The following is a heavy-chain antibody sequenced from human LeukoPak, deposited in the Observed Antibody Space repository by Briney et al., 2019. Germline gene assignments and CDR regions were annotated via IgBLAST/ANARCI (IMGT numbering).Heavy chain of an antibody. CDR2: ISGSGGST. V-gene: IGHV3-23*01. CDR3: AKSSYYDASGYYREYYFDY. J-gene: IGHJ4*02. Sequence: GGSLRLSCAASRFTFSSYGMSRVRQAPGKGLEWVSSISGSGGSTYYADSVKGRFTISRDNSKNTLYLQMNSLRDEDTAVYYCAKSSYYDASGYYREYYFDYWGQGTLVTVSS. D-gene: IGHD3-22*01. CDR1: RFTFSSYG.